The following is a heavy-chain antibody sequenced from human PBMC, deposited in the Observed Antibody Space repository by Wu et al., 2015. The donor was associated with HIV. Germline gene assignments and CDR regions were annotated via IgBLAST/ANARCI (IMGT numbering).Heavy chain of an antibody. V-gene: IGHV1-18*01. Sequence: QVQLVQSAAEVKKPGASVKVSCKASGYTFTSYGISWVRQAPGQGLEWMGWISTYNGDTNYAQKLQGRVTMTTDTSTSTAYMELRSLRSDDTAVYYCARDRYYDILTGSDYWGQGTLVTVSS. CDR2: ISTYNGDT. CDR1: GYTFTSYG. D-gene: IGHD3-9*01. J-gene: IGHJ4*02. CDR3: ARDRYYDILTGSDY.